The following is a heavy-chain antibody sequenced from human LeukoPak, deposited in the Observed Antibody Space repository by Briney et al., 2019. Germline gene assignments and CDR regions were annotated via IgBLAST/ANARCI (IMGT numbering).Heavy chain of an antibody. Sequence: SETLSLTCTVSGGSISSYYWSWIRQPPGKGLEWIGYIYYTGSTNCNPSLKSRVTISVGRSKNQFSLKLSSVTAADTAVYYCARDNEYCTGGRCYYWFDPWGQGTLVTVSS. J-gene: IGHJ5*02. V-gene: IGHV4-59*01. CDR2: IYYTGST. CDR3: ARDNEYCTGGRCYYWFDP. CDR1: GGSISSYY. D-gene: IGHD2-8*02.